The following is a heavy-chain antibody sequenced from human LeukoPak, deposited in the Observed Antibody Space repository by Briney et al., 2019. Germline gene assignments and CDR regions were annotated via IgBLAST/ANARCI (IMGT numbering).Heavy chain of an antibody. Sequence: SVKVSCKASGGTFSSYAISWVRQAPGQGLEWMGGIIPIFGTANYAQKFQGRVTITTDESTSTAYMELSSLRSEDTAVYYCARDRDSGSYYDAFDIWGQGTMVTVSS. CDR1: GGTFSSYA. V-gene: IGHV1-69*05. CDR2: IIPIFGTA. J-gene: IGHJ3*02. CDR3: ARDRDSGSYYDAFDI. D-gene: IGHD1-26*01.